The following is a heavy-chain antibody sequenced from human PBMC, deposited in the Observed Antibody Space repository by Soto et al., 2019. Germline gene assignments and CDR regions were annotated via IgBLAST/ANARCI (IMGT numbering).Heavy chain of an antibody. J-gene: IGHJ4*02. Sequence: QVQLVQSGAEVRQPASSVKVSCKTSGGTFSSYAISWVRQAPGQGLEWMGGIVPIVDTSTYAQKFQGRVTITADDYTSTAYMELSSLRSDDTAIYYCVRVVAIPGYPDNWGQGTLVTVSS. CDR3: VRVVAIPGYPDN. CDR2: IVPIVDTS. CDR1: GGTFSSYA. D-gene: IGHD5-12*01. V-gene: IGHV1-69*12.